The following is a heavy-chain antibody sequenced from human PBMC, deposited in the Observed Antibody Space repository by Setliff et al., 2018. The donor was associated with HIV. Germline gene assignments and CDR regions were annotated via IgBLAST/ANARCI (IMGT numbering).Heavy chain of an antibody. CDR2: ISICGVNL. CDR1: GFTFNTYA. Sequence: GGSLRLSCAASGFTFNTYAMAWVRQAPGKGLEWVSVISICGVNLYYADSVKGRFSVSRDDSKNTLYLQMNSLRAEDTAVYYCANYFRGSARYYFEYWGQGTPVTVSS. CDR3: ANYFRGSARYYFEY. J-gene: IGHJ4*02. D-gene: IGHD3-16*02. V-gene: IGHV3-23*03.